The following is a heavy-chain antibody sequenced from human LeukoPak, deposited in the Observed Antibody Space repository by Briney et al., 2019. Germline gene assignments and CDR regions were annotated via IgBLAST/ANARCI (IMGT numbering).Heavy chain of an antibody. CDR2: ISAYNGNT. CDR1: GYTFTSYG. J-gene: IGHJ4*02. V-gene: IGHV1-18*01. CDR3: ASTGYSSSWYLPPGYFDY. D-gene: IGHD6-13*01. Sequence: GASVKVSCKASGYTFTSYGISWVRQAPGQGLEWMGWISAYNGNTNYAQKFQGRVTITTDESTSTAYMELSSLRSEDTAVYYCASTGYSSSWYLPPGYFDYWGQGTLVTVSS.